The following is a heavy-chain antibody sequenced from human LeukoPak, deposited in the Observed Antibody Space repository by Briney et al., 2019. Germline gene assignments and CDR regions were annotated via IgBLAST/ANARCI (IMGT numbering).Heavy chain of an antibody. V-gene: IGHV1-2*02. D-gene: IGHD6-6*01. J-gene: IGHJ3*02. Sequence: SVTVSCKASEYTFTDYDLHWVRQAPAQGMEGMGWINPDSCSTNKAQKFPDRVTMTRYTSTSTAYIELSRRRSADTAVYKCASPIELQSVAAVGDAFDIWGQGTMVTVSS. CDR2: INPDSCST. CDR3: ASPIELQSVAAVGDAFDI. CDR1: EYTFTDYD.